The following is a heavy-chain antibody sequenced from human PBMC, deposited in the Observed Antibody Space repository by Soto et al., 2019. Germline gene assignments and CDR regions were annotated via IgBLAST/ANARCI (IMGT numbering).Heavy chain of an antibody. V-gene: IGHV1-3*01. Sequence: ASVKVSCKASGYTFTSYAMHWVRQAPGQRLEWMGWINAGNGNTKYSQKLQGRVTITRDTSASTAYMELSSLRSEDTAVYYCARLQTISRIFDYWGQGTLVTVSS. D-gene: IGHD1-7*01. CDR1: GYTFTSYA. CDR2: INAGNGNT. J-gene: IGHJ4*02. CDR3: ARLQTISRIFDY.